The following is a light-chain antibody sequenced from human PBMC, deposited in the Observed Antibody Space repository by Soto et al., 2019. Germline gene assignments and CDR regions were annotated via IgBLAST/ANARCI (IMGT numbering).Light chain of an antibody. J-gene: IGKJ4*01. Sequence: DIQMTQSPSSASAFVGDRVTITCRASQDISSWLAWYQQKPGKAPNLLIYVASSLQSGVPSRFSGSGSGTEFTLTISSLQPEDFATYYCQQANSFPLTFGGGTKVDIK. CDR1: QDISSW. CDR2: VAS. CDR3: QQANSFPLT. V-gene: IGKV1D-12*01.